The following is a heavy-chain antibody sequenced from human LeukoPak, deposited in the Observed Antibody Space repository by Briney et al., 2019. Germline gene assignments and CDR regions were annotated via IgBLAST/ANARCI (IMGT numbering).Heavy chain of an antibody. Sequence: GASVKVSCKASGGTFSSYAISWVRQAPGRGLDWMGGIIPIFGTANYAQKFQGRVTITADESTSTAYMELSSLRSEDTAVYYCARRPTLTGYYGGYYFDYWGQGTLVTVSS. J-gene: IGHJ4*02. CDR1: GGTFSSYA. D-gene: IGHD3-9*01. V-gene: IGHV1-69*13. CDR3: ARRPTLTGYYGGYYFDY. CDR2: IIPIFGTA.